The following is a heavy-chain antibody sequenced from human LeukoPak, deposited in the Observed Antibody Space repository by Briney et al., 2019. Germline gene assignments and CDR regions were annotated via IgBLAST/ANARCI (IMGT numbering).Heavy chain of an antibody. J-gene: IGHJ4*02. V-gene: IGHV3-30*03. D-gene: IGHD4-17*01. CDR2: ISYDGSNK. CDR1: GFTSSSYG. Sequence: PGRSLRLSCAASGFTSSSYGMSWVRQAPGKGLEWVAVISYDGSNKYYADSVKGRFTISRDNSKNTLYLQMNSLRAEDTAVYYCARGHGDLDYWGQGTLVTVSS. CDR3: ARGHGDLDY.